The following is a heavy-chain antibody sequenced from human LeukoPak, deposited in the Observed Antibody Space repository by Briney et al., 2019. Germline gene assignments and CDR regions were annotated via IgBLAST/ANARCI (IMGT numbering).Heavy chain of an antibody. Sequence: GESLKISCKGSGYSFTSYWIGWVRQMPGKGLEWMGIIYPGDSDTRYSPSFQGQVTISADKSISTAYLQWSSLKASDTAMYYCARLVCAVERPCKYQLLSSYPWDYWGQGTLVTVSS. CDR3: ARLVCAVERPCKYQLLSSYPWDY. J-gene: IGHJ4*02. D-gene: IGHD2-2*01. V-gene: IGHV5-51*01. CDR2: IYPGDSDT. CDR1: GYSFTSYW.